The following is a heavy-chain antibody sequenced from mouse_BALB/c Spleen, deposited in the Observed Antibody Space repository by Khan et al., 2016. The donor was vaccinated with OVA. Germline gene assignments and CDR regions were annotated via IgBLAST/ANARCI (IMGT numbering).Heavy chain of an antibody. Sequence: EVQLVESGPGLVKPSQSLSLTCTVTGYSITSDYAWNWIRQFPGNKLEWMGSINYSGSTNYKPSLKSRISITRDTSKNQFFLQLNSVTTEDTATYYCARDGSRYNYAMDYWGQGTAVTVSS. CDR1: GYSITSDYA. D-gene: IGHD2-3*01. CDR2: INYSGST. J-gene: IGHJ4*01. CDR3: ARDGSRYNYAMDY. V-gene: IGHV3-2*02.